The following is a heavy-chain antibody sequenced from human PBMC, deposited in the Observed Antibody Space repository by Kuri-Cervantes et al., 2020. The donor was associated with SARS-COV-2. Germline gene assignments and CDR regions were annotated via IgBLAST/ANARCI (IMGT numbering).Heavy chain of an antibody. CDR2: IWYDGSNK. CDR1: RFTFSSYG. J-gene: IGHJ2*01. V-gene: IGHV3-33*01. CDR3: ARGFRAGPGEYFDL. Sequence: SKASFRFTFSSYGMHWVRQAPGKGLELVAVIWYDGSNKYYADSVKGRFTISRDNSKNTLYLQMNSLRDEDTAVYYCARGFRAGPGEYFDLWGRGTLVTVSS. D-gene: IGHD3-10*01.